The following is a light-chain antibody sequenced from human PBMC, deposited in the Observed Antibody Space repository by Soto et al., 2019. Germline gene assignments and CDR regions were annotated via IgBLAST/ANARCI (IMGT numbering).Light chain of an antibody. V-gene: IGLV2-14*01. CDR2: DVS. J-gene: IGLJ2*01. CDR3: SSYTSSSGVV. CDR1: SSDVGGYIY. Sequence: QSVLTQPASVSGSPGQSITISCTGTSSDVGGYIYVSWYQQHPGKAPKLMIYDVSNRPSGVSNRFSGSKSGNTASLTISGLQAEDEADYYCSSYTSSSGVVFGGGTKLTVL.